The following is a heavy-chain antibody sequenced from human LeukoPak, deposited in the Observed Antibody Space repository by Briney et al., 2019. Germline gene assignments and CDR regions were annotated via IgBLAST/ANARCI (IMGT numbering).Heavy chain of an antibody. J-gene: IGHJ5*02. CDR3: ARHPITIFGVANWFDP. CDR2: IYHSGST. V-gene: IGHV4-30-2*03. Sequence: SETLSLTCAVSGDSISSGGYSWSWIRQPPGKGLEWIGCIYHSGSTYYNPSLKSRVTISVDTSKNQFSLKLSSVTAADTAVYYCARHPITIFGVANWFDPWGQGTLVTVSS. D-gene: IGHD3-3*01. CDR1: GDSISSGGYS.